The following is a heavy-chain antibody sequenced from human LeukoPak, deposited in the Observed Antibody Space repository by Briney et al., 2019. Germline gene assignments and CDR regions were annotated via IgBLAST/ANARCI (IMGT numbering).Heavy chain of an antibody. V-gene: IGHV4-59*08. Sequence: NPSETLSLTCTVSNGSISSYYWSWMRQPPGKGLEWIGYIYYSGSTNYNPSLKSRVTISVDTSKNQFSLKLSSVTAADTAVYYCARYPIVVVVAATPGHAFDIWGQGTMVTVSS. J-gene: IGHJ3*02. CDR2: IYYSGST. CDR1: NGSISSYY. D-gene: IGHD2-15*01. CDR3: ARYPIVVVVAATPGHAFDI.